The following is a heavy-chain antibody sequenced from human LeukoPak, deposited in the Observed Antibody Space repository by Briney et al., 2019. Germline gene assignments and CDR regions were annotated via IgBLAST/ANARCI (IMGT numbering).Heavy chain of an antibody. D-gene: IGHD3-10*01. CDR1: GFTFSSYS. Sequence: GGSLRLSCAASGFTFSSYSMNWVRQAPGKGLEWVSYISSSSSTIYYGDSVKGRFTISRDNAKNSLYLQMNSLRAEDTAVYYCARDFVGGSGGYLDYWGQGTLVTVSS. J-gene: IGHJ4*02. CDR2: ISSSSSTI. V-gene: IGHV3-48*04. CDR3: ARDFVGGSGGYLDY.